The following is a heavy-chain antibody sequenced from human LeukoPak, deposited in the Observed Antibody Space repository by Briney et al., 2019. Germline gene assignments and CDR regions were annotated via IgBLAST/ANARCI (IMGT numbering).Heavy chain of an antibody. Sequence: GRSLRLSCAASGFTFSSYAMHWVRQAPGKGLEWVAVISYDGSNKYYADSVKGRFTISRDNSENTLYLQMNSLRAEDTAVYYCARAFRSTGSGYWFDPWGQGTLVTVSS. V-gene: IGHV3-30*04. CDR3: ARAFRSTGSGYWFDP. J-gene: IGHJ5*02. CDR1: GFTFSSYA. CDR2: ISYDGSNK. D-gene: IGHD5-12*01.